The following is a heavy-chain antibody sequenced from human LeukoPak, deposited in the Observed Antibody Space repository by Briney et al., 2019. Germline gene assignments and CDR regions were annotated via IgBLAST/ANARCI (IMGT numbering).Heavy chain of an antibody. D-gene: IGHD4-11*01. CDR2: VNQDESEK. Sequence: GGSLRLSCAASGFTFSGDWMSWVRQAPGKGPEWVANVNQDESEKFSVDSVWGRFTISRDNAKNSVYLQMHSLRAEDTAVYYCARDPTQYLRYGYFDYWGQGTLVTVSS. CDR3: ARDPTQYLRYGYFDY. J-gene: IGHJ4*02. V-gene: IGHV3-7*01. CDR1: GFTFSGDW.